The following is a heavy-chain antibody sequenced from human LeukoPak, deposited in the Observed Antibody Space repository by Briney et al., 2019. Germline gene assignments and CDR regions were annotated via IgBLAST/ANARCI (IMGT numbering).Heavy chain of an antibody. D-gene: IGHD2-21*02. V-gene: IGHV4-59*08. CDR2: IYYSGNT. Sequence: PSETLSLTCTVSGDSISSYYWSWIRQPPGKGLEWIGYIYYSGNTDYNPSLKSRVTISVDTSKNQFSLKLSSVTAADTAVYYCARRDYCGGDCYYFDYWGQGTLVTVSS. CDR3: ARRDYCGGDCYYFDY. J-gene: IGHJ4*02. CDR1: GDSISSYY.